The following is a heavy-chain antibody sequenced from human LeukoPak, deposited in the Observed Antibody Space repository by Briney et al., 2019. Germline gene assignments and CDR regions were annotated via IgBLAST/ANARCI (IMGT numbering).Heavy chain of an antibody. CDR1: GYTFTSYA. J-gene: IGHJ4*02. CDR3: ARDLVVVTAIHGNY. CDR2: INTNTGNP. D-gene: IGHD2-21*02. V-gene: IGHV7-4-1*02. Sequence: ASVKVSCKASGYTFTSYAMNWVRQAPGQGLEWMGWINTNTGNPTYAQGFTGRFVFSLDTSVSTAYLQISSLKAEDTAVYYCARDLVVVTAIHGNYWGQGTLVTVSS.